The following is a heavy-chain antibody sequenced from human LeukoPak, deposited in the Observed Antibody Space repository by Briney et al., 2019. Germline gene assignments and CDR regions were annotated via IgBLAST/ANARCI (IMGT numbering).Heavy chain of an antibody. CDR1: GYTFTGYY. V-gene: IGHV1-2*02. D-gene: IGHD1-26*01. CDR3: ARDLRGLD. CDR2: INPNSGGT. J-gene: IGHJ4*02. Sequence: ASVKVSCKASGYTFTGYYMHWVRQAPGQGLEWMGWINPNSGGTNYAQKFQGRVTMTRDTSISTAFMELSSLISDDTAMYYCARDLRGLDWGQGTLVTVSS.